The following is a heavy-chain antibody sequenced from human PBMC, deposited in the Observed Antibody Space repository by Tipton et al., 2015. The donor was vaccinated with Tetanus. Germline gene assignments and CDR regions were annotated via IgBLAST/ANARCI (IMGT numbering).Heavy chain of an antibody. CDR2: ISPSGRT. D-gene: IGHD6-19*01. V-gene: IGHV4-61*08. CDR1: GGSLRSGDYQ. J-gene: IGHJ4*02. CDR3: ARPIKQWLVPVDS. Sequence: TLSLTCSVSGGSLRSGDYQWNWIRQPPGKGLEWLAYISPSGRTNSNYSLKSRITTSQDKSKNQFSLRLTSVTAADTAVYYCARPIKQWLVPVDSWGQGTLVTVSS.